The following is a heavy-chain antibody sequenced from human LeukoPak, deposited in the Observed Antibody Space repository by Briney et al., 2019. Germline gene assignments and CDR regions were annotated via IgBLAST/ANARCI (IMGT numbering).Heavy chain of an antibody. V-gene: IGHV3-30*02. CDR3: AKAGAMILQHYFDY. D-gene: IGHD3-22*01. CDR1: GFTFSSYG. CDR2: IRFDGSDR. J-gene: IGHJ4*02. Sequence: GGSLRLSCAASGFTFSSYGMHWVRQAPGKGLEWVAFIRFDGSDRYYTDSVKGRFTLYRDISRNTLYLQMNSLRADDTAVYYCAKAGAMILQHYFDYWGQGTLVTVSS.